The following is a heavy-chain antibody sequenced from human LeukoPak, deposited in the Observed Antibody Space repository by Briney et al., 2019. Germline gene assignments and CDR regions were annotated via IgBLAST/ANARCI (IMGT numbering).Heavy chain of an antibody. CDR1: GYNFTNYW. CDR2: IDPSDSYT. D-gene: IGHD4-17*01. Sequence: GESLKISCKGSGYNFTNYWISWMRQMPGKGLEWMGRIDPSDSYTNYSPSFQGHVYISADKSISTAYLQWSSLKASDTAVYYCATDMTTVTSGYWGQGTVVTVSS. CDR3: ATDMTTVTSGY. J-gene: IGHJ4*02. V-gene: IGHV5-10-1*01.